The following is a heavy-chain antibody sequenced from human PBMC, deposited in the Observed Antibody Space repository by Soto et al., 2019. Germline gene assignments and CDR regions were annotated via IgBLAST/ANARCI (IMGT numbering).Heavy chain of an antibody. V-gene: IGHV3-30-3*01. CDR3: ARSDVYVDIVATIEALLDY. J-gene: IGHJ4*02. CDR1: GFTFSSYA. D-gene: IGHD5-12*01. Sequence: QVQLVESGGGVVQPGRSLRLSCAASGFTFSSYAMHWVRQAPGKGLEWVAVISYDGSNKYYADSVKGRFTISRDNSKNTLYLQMNSLRAEDTAVYYCARSDVYVDIVATIEALLDYWGQGTLVTVSS. CDR2: ISYDGSNK.